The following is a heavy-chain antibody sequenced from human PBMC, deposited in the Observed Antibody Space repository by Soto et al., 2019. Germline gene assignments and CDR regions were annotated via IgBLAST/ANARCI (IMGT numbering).Heavy chain of an antibody. D-gene: IGHD3-22*01. CDR1: VFTFSIYA. V-gene: IGHV3-23*01. CDR3: TKGGTMIVVQGRNWFDP. CDR2: ISGSGGST. J-gene: IGHJ5*02. Sequence: WGSLRLSCASSVFTFSIYAMSWVRQAPGKGLDWVSAISGSGGSTYYADSVKGRFTISRDNSKNTLYLQMKSLRAEDTAVYYCTKGGTMIVVQGRNWFDPWGQGTMVTVSS.